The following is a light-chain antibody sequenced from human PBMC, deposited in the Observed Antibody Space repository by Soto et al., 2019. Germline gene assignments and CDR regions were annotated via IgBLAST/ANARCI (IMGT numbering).Light chain of an antibody. CDR1: QSVSSD. CDR3: QQSYSTPLT. CDR2: GAS. V-gene: IGKV3D-15*01. J-gene: IGKJ4*01. Sequence: EIVMTQSPATLSVSPGDRPTLSCRASQSVSSDLAWYQQKPGQXPRXXIYGASSRATGIPDRFSGSGSGTDVTITISSLQPEDFATYYGQQSYSTPLTFGGGTKVDIK.